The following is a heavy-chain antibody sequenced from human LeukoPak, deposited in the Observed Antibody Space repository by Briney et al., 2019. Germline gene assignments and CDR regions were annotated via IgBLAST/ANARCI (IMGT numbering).Heavy chain of an antibody. J-gene: IGHJ4*02. CDR2: ISSSGSTI. V-gene: IGHV3-11*04. CDR1: GFTFSDYY. CDR3: ARGTWIQLWLIDY. D-gene: IGHD5-18*01. Sequence: GGSLRLSCAASGFTFSDYYMSWIRQAPGKGLEWVSYISSSGSTIYYADSVKGRFTVSRDNAKNSLYLQMNSLRAEDTAVYYCARGTWIQLWLIDYWGQGTLVTVSS.